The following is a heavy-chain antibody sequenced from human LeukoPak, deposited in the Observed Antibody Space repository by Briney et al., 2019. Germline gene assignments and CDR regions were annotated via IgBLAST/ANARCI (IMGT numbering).Heavy chain of an antibody. CDR2: IWYGGSNK. CDR3: ASGSSGWYGEI. J-gene: IGHJ4*02. CDR1: GFTFSSYG. V-gene: IGHV3-33*08. Sequence: GGSLRLSCAASGFTFSSYGMHWVRQAPGKGLEWVAVIWYGGSNKYYADSVKGRFTISRDNSKNTLYLQMNSLRAEDTAVYHCASGSSGWYGEIWGQGTLVTVSS. D-gene: IGHD6-19*01.